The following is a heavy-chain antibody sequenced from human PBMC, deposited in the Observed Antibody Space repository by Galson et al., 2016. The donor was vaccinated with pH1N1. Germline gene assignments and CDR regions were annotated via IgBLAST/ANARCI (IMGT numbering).Heavy chain of an antibody. D-gene: IGHD1-1*01. CDR2: IYHSYHSGST. CDR3: PRGEFAVGEGGYNGPAV. CDR1: GDSITSFY. J-gene: IGHJ6*02. V-gene: IGHV4-59*01. Sequence: ETLSLTCTVSGDSITSFYWNWIRQPPGRGLEWIGYIYHSYHSGSTKYNPNLKSRVTMSVDTSKSHFFLNLSSVTAADTAVYYCPRGEFAVGEGGYNGPAVWGQGTTVSVSS.